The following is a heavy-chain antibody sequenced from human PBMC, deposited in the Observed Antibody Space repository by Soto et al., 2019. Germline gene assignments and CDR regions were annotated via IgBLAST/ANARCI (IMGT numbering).Heavy chain of an antibody. CDR2: IYDSGST. CDR1: GGSISSYY. J-gene: IGHJ4*02. Sequence: QVQLQESGPGVVKPSETLSLTCTVSGGSISSYYWSCMRQPPGKRLDCIGYIYDSGSTNYNPTLKSRFTISVDTSKNQFSLKLTSVTAAYTAVYYCARRYGGNFDYWGQRNLLTVSS. CDR3: ARRYGGNFDY. D-gene: IGHD1-26*01. V-gene: IGHV4-59*01.